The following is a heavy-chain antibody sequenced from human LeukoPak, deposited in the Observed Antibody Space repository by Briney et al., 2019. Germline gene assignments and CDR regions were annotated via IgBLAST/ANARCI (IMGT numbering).Heavy chain of an antibody. CDR3: AKPPPDSSSWLFDY. CDR2: ISGSGGST. D-gene: IGHD6-13*01. V-gene: IGHV3-23*01. J-gene: IGHJ4*02. Sequence: PGGSLRLSCAASGFTFSSYAMTWVRQAPGKGLEWVSAISGSGGSTYYADSVKGRFTISRDNSKNTLYLQMNNLRVEDTAVYYCAKPPPDSSSWLFDYWGQGTLVTASS. CDR1: GFTFSSYA.